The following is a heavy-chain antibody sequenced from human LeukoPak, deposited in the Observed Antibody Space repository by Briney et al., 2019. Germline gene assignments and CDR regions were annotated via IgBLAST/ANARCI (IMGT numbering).Heavy chain of an antibody. D-gene: IGHD3-3*01. V-gene: IGHV4-34*01. CDR3: AIYDFWSGYLDY. CDR1: GGSFSGYY. CDR2: INHSGST. Sequence: PSETLSLTCAVYGGSFSGYYWSWIRQPPGKGLEWIGEINHSGSTNYNPSLKSRVTISVDTSKNQFSLKLSSVTAADTAVYYCAIYDFWSGYLDYWGQGTLVTVSS. J-gene: IGHJ4*02.